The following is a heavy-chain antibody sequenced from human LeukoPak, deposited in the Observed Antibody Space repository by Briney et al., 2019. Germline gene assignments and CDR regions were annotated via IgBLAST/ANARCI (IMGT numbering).Heavy chain of an antibody. CDR1: GYTFTSYG. J-gene: IGHJ6*03. D-gene: IGHD6-13*01. CDR2: INPNSGGT. V-gene: IGHV1-2*06. CDR3: AREAAAGKSVYYYMDV. Sequence: ASVEVSCKASGYTFTSYGISWVRQAPGQGLEWMGRINPNSGGTNYAQKFQGRVTMTRDTSISTAYMELSRLRSDDTAAYYCAREAAAGKSVYYYMDVWGKGTTVTVS.